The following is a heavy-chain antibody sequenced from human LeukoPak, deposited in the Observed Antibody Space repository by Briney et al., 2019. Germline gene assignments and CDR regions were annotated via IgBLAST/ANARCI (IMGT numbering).Heavy chain of an antibody. CDR2: ISHSGYDI. V-gene: IGHV3-21*01. CDR1: GFTSSRYS. D-gene: IGHD2-2*01. J-gene: IGHJ4*02. Sequence: GGSLRLSCAASGFTSSRYSMNWVRQAPGKGLEWVSSISHSGYDIYYADSVKGRFTISRDNAKNSLSLQMNNLRIDDTAVYYCANHLACGSTTCPSFDHWGQGTLVTVSS. CDR3: ANHLACGSTTCPSFDH.